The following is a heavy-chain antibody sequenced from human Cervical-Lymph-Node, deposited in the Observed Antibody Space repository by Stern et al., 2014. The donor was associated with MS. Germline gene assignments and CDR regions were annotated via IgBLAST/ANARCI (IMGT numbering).Heavy chain of an antibody. CDR2: VSSDGANT. J-gene: IGHJ3*02. Sequence: QVQLGQSGGGVVQPGRSLRLSCAASGFIFSNYAMHWVRQPPGEGLEWVAVVSSDGANTYFADSVKGRFTISRDNSKNTLYLQMNSLKIEDTAIYYFASQIWGQGTMVTVSS. V-gene: IGHV3-30*01. CDR1: GFIFSNYA. CDR3: ASQI.